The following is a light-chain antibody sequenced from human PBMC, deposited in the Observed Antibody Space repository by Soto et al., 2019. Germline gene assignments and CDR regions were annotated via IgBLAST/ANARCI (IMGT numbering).Light chain of an antibody. J-gene: IGKJ4*01. CDR2: AAS. CDR3: QKYNSSRLT. Sequence: DIQMTQSPSSLSASVGDRVTITGRASQGISNYLAWYQQKPGKVPKLLIYAASTVQSGVPSRFSGSGSGTDFTLTISRLQPEDVATYYCQKYNSSRLTFGGGTKVEIK. CDR1: QGISNY. V-gene: IGKV1-27*01.